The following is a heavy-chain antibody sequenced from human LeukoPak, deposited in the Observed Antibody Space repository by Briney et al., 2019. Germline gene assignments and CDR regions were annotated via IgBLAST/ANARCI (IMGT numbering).Heavy chain of an antibody. CDR3: ARVLMVRGVIIYYYYYMDV. CDR1: GFTFSSYA. J-gene: IGHJ6*03. D-gene: IGHD3-10*01. V-gene: IGHV3-30*14. CDR2: ISYDGSNK. Sequence: GGSLRLSCAASGFTFSSYAMHWVRQAPGKGLEWVAVISYDGSNKYYADSVKGRFTISRDNSKNTLYLQMNSLRAEDTAVYYCARVLMVRGVIIYYYYYMDVWGKGTTVTISS.